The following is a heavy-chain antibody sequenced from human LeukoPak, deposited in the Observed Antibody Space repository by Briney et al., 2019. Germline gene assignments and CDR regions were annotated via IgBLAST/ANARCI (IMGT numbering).Heavy chain of an antibody. CDR1: GYTFSNYG. Sequence: ASVKLSCKASGYTFSNYGIIWGRQAPGQGLEWMGWISTYDGKAKYSQRVEGRVTLTADKTTSTAYMEIRTLRFDDTAIYYCARSHSGSLRAPFDFWGQGTLVTVSS. CDR3: ARSHSGSLRAPFDF. CDR2: ISTYDGKA. J-gene: IGHJ4*01. D-gene: IGHD3-22*01. V-gene: IGHV1-18*01.